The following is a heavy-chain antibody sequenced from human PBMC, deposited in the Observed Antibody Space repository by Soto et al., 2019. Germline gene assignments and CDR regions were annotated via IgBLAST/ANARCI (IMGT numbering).Heavy chain of an antibody. CDR2: IKQDGSEK. V-gene: IGHV3-7*01. CDR1: GFTFSSYW. J-gene: IGHJ6*03. D-gene: IGHD1-7*01. CDR3: AREGRGYDWNYLRYYYMDV. Sequence: EVQLVESGGGLVQPGGSLRLSCAASGFTFSSYWMSWVRQAPGKGLEWVANIKQDGSEKYYVDSVKGRFTISRDNAKNSLYLQMNSLRADDTAVYYCAREGRGYDWNYLRYYYMDVWGKGTTVTVSS.